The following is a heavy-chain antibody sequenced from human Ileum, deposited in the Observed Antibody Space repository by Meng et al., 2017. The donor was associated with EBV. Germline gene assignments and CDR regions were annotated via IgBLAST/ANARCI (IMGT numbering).Heavy chain of an antibody. CDR2: VYHDGAT. CDR3: ARSSPIVRGLDY. V-gene: IGHV4-4*02. CDR1: GDSVSGSDW. D-gene: IGHD3-10*01. J-gene: IGHJ4*02. Sequence: QVQLQESGPGLVKPSGTLSLTFAVSGDSVSGSDWWSWVRQPPGKGLEWIGEVYHDGATNYHPSLKSRVTISLDKSKNEVNLHLNSLTAADTAVYFCARSSPIVRGLDYWGQGTLVTVSS.